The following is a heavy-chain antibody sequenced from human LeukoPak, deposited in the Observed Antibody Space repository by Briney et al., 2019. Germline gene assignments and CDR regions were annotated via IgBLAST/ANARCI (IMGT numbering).Heavy chain of an antibody. CDR1: GFTFSSYW. Sequence: GGSLRLSCATSGFTFSSYWMHWVRQAPGKGLVWVSRINGDGSSTNYADSVKGRFTISRDNAKSALYLQMNSLRAEDTAVYYCAGVSGLPHTGAYYYAGHWGQGTLVTVSS. CDR3: AGVSGLPHTGAYYYAGH. D-gene: IGHD3-22*01. CDR2: INGDGSST. V-gene: IGHV3-74*01. J-gene: IGHJ4*02.